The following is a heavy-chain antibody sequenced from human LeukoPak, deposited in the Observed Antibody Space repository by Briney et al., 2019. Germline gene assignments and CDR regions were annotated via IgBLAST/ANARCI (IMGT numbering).Heavy chain of an antibody. CDR3: ARIMTTVTTVEY. CDR2: ISSSSSAV. CDR1: GFTFSTYS. Sequence: HPGGSLRLSCAASGFTFSTYSMNWVRQAPGKGLEWVSYISSSSSAVYYADSVKGRFTISRDNAKNSLYLQMNSLRAEDTAVYYRARIMTTVTTVEYWGQGTLVTVSS. V-gene: IGHV3-48*01. D-gene: IGHD4-17*01. J-gene: IGHJ4*02.